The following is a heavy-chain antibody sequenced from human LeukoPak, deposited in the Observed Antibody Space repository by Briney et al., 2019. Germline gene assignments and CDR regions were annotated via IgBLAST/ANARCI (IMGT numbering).Heavy chain of an antibody. CDR2: IYYSGST. CDR3: ARDSSGWYYFDY. CDR1: GGSISSGGYY. D-gene: IGHD6-19*01. V-gene: IGHV4-31*03. Sequence: SQTLSLTCTVSGGSISSGGYYWSWIRQHPGKGLEWIGYIYYSGSTYYNPSLKSRVTISVDTSKNQFSLKLSSVTAPDTAVYYCARDSSGWYYFDYWGQGTLVTVSS. J-gene: IGHJ4*02.